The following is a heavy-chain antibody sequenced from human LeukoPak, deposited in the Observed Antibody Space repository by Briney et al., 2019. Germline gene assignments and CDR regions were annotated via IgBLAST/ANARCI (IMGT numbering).Heavy chain of an antibody. CDR3: ARWEDGGY. CDR1: GGSISSYY. D-gene: IGHD1-26*01. Sequence: SETLSLTCTVSGGSISSYYWSWIRQPPGKGLEWIGYIYYSGSTSYNPSLKSRVTISVDTSKNRFSLKLSSVTAADTAVYYCARWEDGGYWGQGTLVTVSS. J-gene: IGHJ4*02. V-gene: IGHV4-59*08. CDR2: IYYSGST.